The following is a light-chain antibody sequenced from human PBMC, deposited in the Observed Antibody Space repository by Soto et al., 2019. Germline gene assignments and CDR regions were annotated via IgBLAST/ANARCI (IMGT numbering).Light chain of an antibody. V-gene: IGKV3-11*01. CDR1: RSVSSY. CDR3: QPGSKWRT. Sequence: EIVLTHSASTLSLSHGERATLSCRASRSVSSYLAWYQQKPGQAPRLLIYDASKRATGIPARFSGSGFGTDYTLTISSLEPEDFALYYCQPGSKWRTFGQGTKVDIK. J-gene: IGKJ1*01. CDR2: DAS.